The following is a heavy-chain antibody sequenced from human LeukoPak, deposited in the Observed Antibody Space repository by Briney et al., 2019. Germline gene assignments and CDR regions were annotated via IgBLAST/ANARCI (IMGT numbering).Heavy chain of an antibody. Sequence: SETLSLTCTVSGGSISSYYWSWIRQPPGKGLEWIGYIYYSGSTNYNPSLKSRVTISVDTSKNQFSLKLSSVTAADTAVYYCARGMVYYGSGPFDYRGQGTLVTVSS. CDR3: ARGMVYYGSGPFDY. J-gene: IGHJ4*02. V-gene: IGHV4-59*01. D-gene: IGHD3-10*01. CDR2: IYYSGST. CDR1: GGSISSYY.